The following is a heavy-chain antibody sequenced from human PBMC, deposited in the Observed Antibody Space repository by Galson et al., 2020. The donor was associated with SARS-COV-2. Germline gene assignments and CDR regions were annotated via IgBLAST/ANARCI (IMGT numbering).Heavy chain of an antibody. J-gene: IGHJ3*02. Sequence: ASETLSLTCAVSGGSISSSYWSWIRQPPGKGLEWLGYVSYNGDTHYNPSLESRVTISADTSKNQFSLKVRSVTAADTAVYFCARHLKGPVWFGLLFPGGAFDIWGQGKLVTVSS. D-gene: IGHD3-10*01. V-gene: IGHV4-59*08. CDR1: GGSISSSY. CDR3: ARHLKGPVWFGLLFPGGAFDI. CDR2: VSYNGDT.